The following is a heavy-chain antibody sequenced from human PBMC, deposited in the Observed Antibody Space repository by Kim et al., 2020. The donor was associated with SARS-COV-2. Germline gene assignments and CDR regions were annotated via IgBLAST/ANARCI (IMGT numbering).Heavy chain of an antibody. Sequence: SETLSLTCTVSGGSISSSSYYWGWIRQPPGKGLEWIGSIYYSGSTYYNPSLKSRVTISVDTSKNQFSLKLSSVTAADTAVYYCASFRDFWSGYYPDYWGQGTLVTVSS. CDR3: ASFRDFWSGYYPDY. CDR1: GGSISSSSYY. D-gene: IGHD3-3*01. J-gene: IGHJ4*02. CDR2: IYYSGST. V-gene: IGHV4-39*01.